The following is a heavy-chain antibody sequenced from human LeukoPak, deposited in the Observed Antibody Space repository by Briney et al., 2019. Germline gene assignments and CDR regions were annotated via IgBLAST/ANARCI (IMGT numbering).Heavy chain of an antibody. J-gene: IGHJ4*02. V-gene: IGHV3-23*01. CDR1: GFSLSTYG. D-gene: IGHD6-19*01. Sequence: GASLRLSCVASGFSLSTYGVSWVRQPPRKGLEWVSGITGTGGSTYYADSVKGRFTVSRDTSKNTLYLQMNSLRAEDTAIYYCAKDHGTAVAGFYYWGQGTLVTVST. CDR2: ITGTGGST. CDR3: AKDHGTAVAGFYY.